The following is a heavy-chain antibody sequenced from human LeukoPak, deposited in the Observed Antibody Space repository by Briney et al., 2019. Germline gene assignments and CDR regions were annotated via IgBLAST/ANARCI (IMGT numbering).Heavy chain of an antibody. CDR3: ARGLLSLDYYYGSGSYRTWFDP. Sequence: GGPLRLSCAASGFTFSSYWMHWVRQAPGRGLVWVSRTNSDGSSTSYADSVKGRFTISRDNAKNTLYLQMNSLRAEDTAVYYCARGLLSLDYYYGSGSYRTWFDPWGQGTLVTVSS. J-gene: IGHJ5*02. D-gene: IGHD3-10*01. CDR2: TNSDGSST. CDR1: GFTFSSYW. V-gene: IGHV3-74*01.